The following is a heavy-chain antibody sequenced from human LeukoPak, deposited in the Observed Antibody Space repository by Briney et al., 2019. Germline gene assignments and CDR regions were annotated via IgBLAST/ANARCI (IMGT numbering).Heavy chain of an antibody. J-gene: IGHJ4*02. CDR1: GGSFSDYY. D-gene: IGHD3-3*01. CDR3: LGGTGHYVSRTAIDY. CDR2: IHHRGST. Sequence: SETLSLTCAVYGGSFSDYYWSWIRQPPGKGLEWIGEIHHRGSTKYNPSLKSRGTISVDTSKNQFSLKLSSVTAADTAVYYCLGGTGHYVSRTAIDYWGQGTLVTVSS. V-gene: IGHV4-34*03.